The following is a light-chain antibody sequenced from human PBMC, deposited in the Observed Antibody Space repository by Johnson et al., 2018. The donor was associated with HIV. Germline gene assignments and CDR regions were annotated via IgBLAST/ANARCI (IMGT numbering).Light chain of an antibody. CDR1: SSNIGNNY. J-gene: IGLJ1*01. Sequence: QSVLTQPPSVSAAPGQKVTISCSGSSSNIGNNYVSWYQHLPGTAPKLLIYDNNKRPSGIPDRFSGSKSGTSATLGITGLQNGDEADNYCGTWDSSLSALAFGTGTKVTVL. CDR2: DNN. CDR3: GTWDSSLSALA. V-gene: IGLV1-51*01.